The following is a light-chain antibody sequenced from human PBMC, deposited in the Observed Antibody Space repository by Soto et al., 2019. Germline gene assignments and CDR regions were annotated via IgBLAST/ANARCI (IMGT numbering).Light chain of an antibody. Sequence: QSVLTQPPSVSGAPGQRVTISCTGSSSNFGAGYDVHWYQQLPGTAPKLLIYGNSNRPSGVPDRFSGSKSGTSASLAITGLQAEDEADYYCQSYDSSLSGFGVFGGGTKLTVL. CDR2: GNS. J-gene: IGLJ2*01. CDR1: SSNFGAGYD. CDR3: QSYDSSLSGFGV. V-gene: IGLV1-40*01.